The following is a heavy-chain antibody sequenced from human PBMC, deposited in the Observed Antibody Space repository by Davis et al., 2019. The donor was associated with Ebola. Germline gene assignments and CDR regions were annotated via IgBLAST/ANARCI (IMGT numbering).Heavy chain of an antibody. J-gene: IGHJ3*01. V-gene: IGHV3-23*01. Sequence: GGSLRLSCVASGFVFRNYVMSWVRQAPGKGLEWVSTLGTSADTYYADSVKGRFTISRDNSKNTLYLQMNGLRVEDTAIYYCAKDTPNIWFDVWGQGTMVAVSS. CDR3: AKDTPNIWFDV. D-gene: IGHD2-15*01. CDR1: GFVFRNYV. CDR2: LGTSADT.